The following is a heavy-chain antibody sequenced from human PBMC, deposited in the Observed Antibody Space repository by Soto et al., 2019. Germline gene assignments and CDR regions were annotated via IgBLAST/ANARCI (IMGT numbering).Heavy chain of an antibody. CDR2: IHYSGII. CDR1: GASISSGLYY. Sequence: QVQLQESGPGLVKPSQTLSLTCTVSGASISSGLYYWNWIRHIPGKGLEWIGRIHYSGIIYYNPYIEXRXXXSXTTSDTQSSLQLTSVTAADTAVYYCARGPDHAKAGSWGQGILVTVSS. V-gene: IGHV4-31*03. CDR3: ARGPDHAKAGS. D-gene: IGHD6-19*01. J-gene: IGHJ5*02.